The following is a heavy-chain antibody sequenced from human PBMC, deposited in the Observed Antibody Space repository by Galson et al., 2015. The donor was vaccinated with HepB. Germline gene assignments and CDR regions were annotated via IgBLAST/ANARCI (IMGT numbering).Heavy chain of an antibody. CDR1: GYTFSSYA. D-gene: IGHD1-26*01. V-gene: IGHV1-3*01. Sequence: SVKVSCKASGYTFSSYAMHWVRQAPGQRLEWMGWVNADNGNTEYSQKFQDRLTITRDTSANTTYMALSSLRSEDTALYYCPRAGAGGGFFDYWGQGTLVTVSS. CDR3: PRAGAGGGFFDY. CDR2: VNADNGNT. J-gene: IGHJ4*02.